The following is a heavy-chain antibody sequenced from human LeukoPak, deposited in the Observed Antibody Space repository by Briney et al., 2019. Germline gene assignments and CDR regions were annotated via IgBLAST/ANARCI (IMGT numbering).Heavy chain of an antibody. CDR1: GYTFTSYY. CDR2: ISSYNGDT. D-gene: IGHD3-10*01. V-gene: IGHV1-18*04. Sequence: ASVKVSCKASGYTFTSYYMHWVRQAPGQGLEWMGWISSYNGDTKYAQNLQGRVTLTTDTSTGTAYMELRSLTSDDTAVYYCARDSGERGSGSYLIAYWGQGALVTVSS. CDR3: ARDSGERGSGSYLIAY. J-gene: IGHJ4*02.